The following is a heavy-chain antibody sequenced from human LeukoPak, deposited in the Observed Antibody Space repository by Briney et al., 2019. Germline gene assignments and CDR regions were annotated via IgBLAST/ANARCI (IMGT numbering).Heavy chain of an antibody. CDR3: AKALLRRPIEMATIYY. CDR1: GFTFSSYE. Sequence: GGSLRLSCAASGFTFSSYEMNWVRQAPGKGLEWVSYISSSGSTIYYADSVKGRFTISRDNSKNTLYLQMNSLRAEDTAVYYCAKALLRRPIEMATIYYWGQGTLVTVSS. J-gene: IGHJ4*02. CDR2: ISSSGSTI. V-gene: IGHV3-48*03. D-gene: IGHD5-24*01.